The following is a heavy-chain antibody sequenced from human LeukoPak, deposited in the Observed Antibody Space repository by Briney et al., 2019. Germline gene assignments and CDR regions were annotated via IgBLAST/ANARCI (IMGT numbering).Heavy chain of an antibody. CDR3: ARDPPDYYDSSGYYSSDY. Sequence: ASVKVSCKASGGTFSSYAISWVRQAPGQGLEWMGWITAYNGNTNYAQKLQGRVTMTTDTSTSTAYMELRSLRSDDTAVYYCARDPPDYYDSSGYYSSDYWGQGTLVTVSS. CDR2: ITAYNGNT. V-gene: IGHV1-18*01. CDR1: GGTFSSYA. J-gene: IGHJ4*02. D-gene: IGHD3-22*01.